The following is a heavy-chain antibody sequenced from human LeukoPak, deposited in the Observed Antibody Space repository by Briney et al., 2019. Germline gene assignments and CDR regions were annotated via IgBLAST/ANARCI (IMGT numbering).Heavy chain of an antibody. CDR3: ARERRGYSYGYRRVAFDI. CDR1: GGSISSSSYY. CDR2: IYYSGST. V-gene: IGHV4-39*07. J-gene: IGHJ3*02. Sequence: PSETLSLTCTVSGGSISSSSYYWGWIRQPPGKGLEWIGSIYYSGSTYYNPSLKSRVTISVDTSKNQFSLKLSSVTAADTAVYYCARERRGYSYGYRRVAFDIWGQGTMVTVSS. D-gene: IGHD5-18*01.